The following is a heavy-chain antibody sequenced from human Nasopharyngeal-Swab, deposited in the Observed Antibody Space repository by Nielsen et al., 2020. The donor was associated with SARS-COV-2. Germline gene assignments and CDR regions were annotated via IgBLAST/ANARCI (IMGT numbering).Heavy chain of an antibody. CDR2: ISSSSSTI. Sequence: WIRQPPGKGLEWVSYISSSSSTIYYADSVKGRFTISRDNAKNSLYLQMNSLRAEDTAVYYCAKAGQGNFAPYYFDYWGQGTLVTVSS. D-gene: IGHD3-9*01. J-gene: IGHJ4*02. V-gene: IGHV3-48*04. CDR3: AKAGQGNFAPYYFDY.